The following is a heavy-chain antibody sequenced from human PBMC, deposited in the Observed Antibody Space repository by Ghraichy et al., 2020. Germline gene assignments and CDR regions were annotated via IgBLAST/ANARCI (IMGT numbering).Heavy chain of an antibody. CDR2: MNPNSGNT. Sequence: ASVKVSCKASGYTFTSYDINWVRQATGQGLEWMGWMNPNSGNTGYAQKFQGRVTMTRNTSISTAYMELSSLRSEDTAVYYCARTLARTRITIFGGGRWFDPWGQGTLVTVSS. V-gene: IGHV1-8*01. CDR3: ARTLARTRITIFGGGRWFDP. CDR1: GYTFTSYD. D-gene: IGHD3-3*01. J-gene: IGHJ5*02.